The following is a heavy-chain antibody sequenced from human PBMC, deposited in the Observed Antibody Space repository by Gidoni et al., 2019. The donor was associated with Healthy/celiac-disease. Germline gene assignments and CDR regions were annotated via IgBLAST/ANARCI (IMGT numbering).Heavy chain of an antibody. CDR1: GGSFSGYY. D-gene: IGHD6-19*01. V-gene: IGHV4-34*01. CDR2: INQSGST. CDR3: ARVMAVAGTYDAFDI. Sequence: QVQLQQWGAGLLKPSETLSLTCAVYGGSFSGYYWSWIRQPPGKGLEWIGEINQSGSTNYNPSLKSRVTISVDTSKNQFSLKLSSVTAADTAVYYCARVMAVAGTYDAFDIWGQGTMVTVSS. J-gene: IGHJ3*02.